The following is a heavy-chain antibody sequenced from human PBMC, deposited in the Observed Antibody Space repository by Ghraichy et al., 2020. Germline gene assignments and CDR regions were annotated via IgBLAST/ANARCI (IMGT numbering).Heavy chain of an antibody. J-gene: IGHJ4*02. CDR3: ARVSGGNRGGDFDY. CDR1: GFTFTTYT. CDR2: ITGSSSYI. D-gene: IGHD4-23*01. Sequence: GGSLRLSCAASGFTFTTYTMNWVRQAPGKGLEWVSSITGSSSYIFYADSMKGRFTISRDNAKNSLYLHMNSLRAEDTAFYYCARVSGGNRGGDFDYWGQGTLVTVSS. V-gene: IGHV3-21*01.